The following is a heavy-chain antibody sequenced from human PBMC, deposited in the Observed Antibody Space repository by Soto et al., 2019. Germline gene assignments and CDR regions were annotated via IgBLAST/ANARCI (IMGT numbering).Heavy chain of an antibody. CDR3: ATGSYGSGSPDYYYYGMDV. CDR2: INPNSGGT. CDR1: GYTFTGYY. J-gene: IGHJ6*02. D-gene: IGHD3-10*01. Sequence: ASVKVSCKASGYTFTGYYMHWVREAPGQGLEWMGWINPNSGGTNYAQKFQGRVTMTRDTSISTAYMELSRLRSDDTAVYYCATGSYGSGSPDYYYYGMDVWGQGTTVTVSS. V-gene: IGHV1-2*02.